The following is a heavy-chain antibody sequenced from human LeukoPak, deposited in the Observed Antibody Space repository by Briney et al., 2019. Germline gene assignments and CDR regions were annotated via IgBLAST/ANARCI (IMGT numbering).Heavy chain of an antibody. J-gene: IGHJ6*03. CDR2: INWNGGST. V-gene: IGHV3-20*04. CDR3: ARGPGNYYYYMDV. Sequence: GGSLRLSCAASGFTFDDYGMSWVRQAPGKGLEWVSGINWNGGSTGYADSVKGRFTISRDNAKNSLYLQMNSLRAEDTASYYCARGPGNYYYYMDVWGKGTTVTVSS. CDR1: GFTFDDYG.